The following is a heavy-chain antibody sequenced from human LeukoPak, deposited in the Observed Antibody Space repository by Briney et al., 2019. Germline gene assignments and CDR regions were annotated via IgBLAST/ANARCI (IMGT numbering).Heavy chain of an antibody. CDR3: ARGPRVAATPYDY. V-gene: IGHV1-8*01. Sequence: ASVKVSCKASGYTFTSYDINWVRQATGQGLEWMGWINPNSGNTGYAQKFQGRVTMTRNTSISTAYMELSSLRSEDTAVYYCARGPRVAATPYDYWGQGTLVTVSS. CDR2: INPNSGNT. J-gene: IGHJ4*02. D-gene: IGHD2-15*01. CDR1: GYTFTSYD.